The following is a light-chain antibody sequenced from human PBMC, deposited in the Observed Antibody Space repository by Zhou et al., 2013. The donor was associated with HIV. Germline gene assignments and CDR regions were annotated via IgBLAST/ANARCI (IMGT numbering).Light chain of an antibody. Sequence: EIVLTQSPGTLSLSPEERATLSCRASQTVLNYLAWYQQKPGQAPRLLIHDASNRATGIPPRFSGSGSGTDFTLTISSLEPEDFAIYYCQQRYSWPITFGQGTRLEIK. CDR2: DAS. CDR3: QQRYSWPIT. J-gene: IGKJ5*01. CDR1: QTVLNY. V-gene: IGKV3-11*01.